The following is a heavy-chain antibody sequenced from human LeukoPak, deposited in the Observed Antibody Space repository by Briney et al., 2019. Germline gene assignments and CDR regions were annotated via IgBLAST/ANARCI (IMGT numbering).Heavy chain of an antibody. D-gene: IGHD6-19*01. CDR3: ARGASYSSGWNAFDI. Sequence: PGGSLRLSCAASGFTFSSYSMNWVRQAPGKGLEWVSSISSSDTYIYHADSVKGRFTISRDNAKNSLYLQMNSLRVEDTAVYYCARGASYSSGWNAFDIWGQGTMVTVSS. J-gene: IGHJ3*02. V-gene: IGHV3-21*01. CDR2: ISSSDTYI. CDR1: GFTFSSYS.